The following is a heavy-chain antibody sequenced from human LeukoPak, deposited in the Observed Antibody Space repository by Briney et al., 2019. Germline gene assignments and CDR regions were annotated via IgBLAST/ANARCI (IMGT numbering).Heavy chain of an antibody. CDR3: ARHFPYPFSSSWPIDY. CDR1: GGSTSGYF. CDR2: VYYSGPT. V-gene: IGHV4-59*08. D-gene: IGHD6-13*01. J-gene: IGHJ4*02. Sequence: SETLSLTCSVSGGSTSGYFWTWIRQSPGKGPEWIGYVYYSGPTSYSPSLESRVTISVDTSKNQFSLKLSSVTAADTAVYYCARHFPYPFSSSWPIDYWGQGTLVTVSS.